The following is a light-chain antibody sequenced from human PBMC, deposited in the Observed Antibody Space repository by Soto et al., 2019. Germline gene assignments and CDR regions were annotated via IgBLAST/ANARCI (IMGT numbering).Light chain of an antibody. CDR1: SGHNSYA. Sequence: VLTQSPSASASLGASVKLTCTLSSGHNSYAIAWHQQQPENGPRYLMKLDSDGSHTKGDAIPDRFSGSSSGAERYLTISSLQSEDETDYYCQTWGAGSHVVFGGGTKLTVL. CDR2: LDSDGSH. CDR3: QTWGAGSHVV. J-gene: IGLJ2*01. V-gene: IGLV4-69*01.